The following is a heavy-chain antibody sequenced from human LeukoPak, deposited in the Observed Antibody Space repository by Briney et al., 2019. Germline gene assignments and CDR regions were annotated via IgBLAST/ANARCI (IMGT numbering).Heavy chain of an antibody. CDR2: INPSGGST. CDR1: GYTFTSYY. CDR3: ARDLNYYDSSGMSDY. V-gene: IGHV1-46*01. J-gene: IGHJ4*02. Sequence: ASVKVSCKASGYTFTSYYMHWVRQAPGQGLEWMGIINPSGGSTSYAQKFQGRVTMTRDTSTSTVYMELSSLRSEDTAVYYCARDLNYYDSSGMSDYWGQGTLVTVSS. D-gene: IGHD3-22*01.